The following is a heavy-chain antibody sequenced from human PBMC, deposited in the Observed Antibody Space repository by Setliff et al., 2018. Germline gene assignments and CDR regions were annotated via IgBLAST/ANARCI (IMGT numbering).Heavy chain of an antibody. J-gene: IGHJ3*02. Sequence: SETLSLTCAVYDGSFSGYYWSWIRQPPGKGLEWIGEINHYGSTKYKSSLKSRVTISVDTSKNQFSLKLNSVTAADTAVYYCARRWNFGPYGSGIHDGFDMWGQGTMVTVSS. D-gene: IGHD3-10*01. CDR2: INHYGST. V-gene: IGHV4-34*01. CDR1: DGSFSGYY. CDR3: ARRWNFGPYGSGIHDGFDM.